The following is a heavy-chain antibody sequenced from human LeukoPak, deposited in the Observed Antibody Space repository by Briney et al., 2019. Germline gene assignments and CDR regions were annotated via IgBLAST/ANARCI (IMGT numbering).Heavy chain of an antibody. CDR3: ARTSIAAAGMIPFDY. Sequence: SGPALVKPTQALTLTCTFSGFSLSTSGMGVSWIRQPPVKALEWLALIDWDDDKYYSTSLKTRRTISKDTSKNQVVITMTNMDPVDTATYYCARTSIAAAGMIPFDYWGQGTPVPLSS. CDR1: GFSLSTSGMG. J-gene: IGHJ4*02. CDR2: IDWDDDK. D-gene: IGHD6-13*01. V-gene: IGHV2-70*01.